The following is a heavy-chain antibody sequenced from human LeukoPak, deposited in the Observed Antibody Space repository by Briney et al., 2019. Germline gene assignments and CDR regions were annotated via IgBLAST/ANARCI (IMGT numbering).Heavy chain of an antibody. CDR3: AKHTIGYAFDY. V-gene: IGHV3-30-3*02. D-gene: IGHD3-9*01. J-gene: IGHJ4*02. Sequence: PGGSLRLSCAASGFTFSSYAMHWVRQAPGKGLEWVAVISYDGSNKYYADSVKGRFTISRDNSKNTLYLQMNSLRAEDTAVYYCAKHTIGYAFDYWGQGTLVTVSS. CDR1: GFTFSSYA. CDR2: ISYDGSNK.